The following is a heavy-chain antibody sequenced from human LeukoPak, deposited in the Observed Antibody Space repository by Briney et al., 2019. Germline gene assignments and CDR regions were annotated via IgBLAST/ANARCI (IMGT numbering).Heavy chain of an antibody. J-gene: IGHJ4*02. CDR1: GFTFSSYW. CDR3: ARGYSYGYRIDY. CDR2: INSDGSST. Sequence: GGSLRLSCVASGFTFSSYWMHWVRQAPGKGLVWVSRINSDGSSTSYADSVKGRFTISRDNAKNTLYLQMNSLRAEDTAVYYCARGYSYGYRIDYWGQGTLVTVSS. V-gene: IGHV3-74*01. D-gene: IGHD5-18*01.